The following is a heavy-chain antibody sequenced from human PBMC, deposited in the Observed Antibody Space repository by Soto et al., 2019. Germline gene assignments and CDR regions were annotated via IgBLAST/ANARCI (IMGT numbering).Heavy chain of an antibody. CDR3: ARDTYSGYDFGL. D-gene: IGHD5-12*01. J-gene: IGHJ5*02. CDR2: IPSRGRP. V-gene: IGHV4-30-4*01. CDR1: GASVAGGSYY. Sequence: QVQLRESGPGLVKPSQTLSLPCSVSGASVAGGSYYWSWVRQPPGKGLEWIGYIPSRGRPFYNPSLTSRGTISADTSTNQLSLQLTSVTAADTAVYYCARDTYSGYDFGLWGQGTLVTVSS.